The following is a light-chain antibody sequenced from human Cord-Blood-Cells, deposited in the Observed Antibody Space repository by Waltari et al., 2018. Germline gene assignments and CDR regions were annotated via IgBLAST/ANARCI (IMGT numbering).Light chain of an antibody. CDR2: EGS. Sequence: QSALTQPASVSGSPGQSITTSCPGTSSDVGSHNLVSWYQQHPGKAPKLMIYEGSKRPSGVSNRFSGSKSGNTASLTISGLQAEDEADYYCCSYAGSSTWVFGGGTKLTVL. V-gene: IGLV2-23*01. CDR3: CSYAGSSTWV. J-gene: IGLJ3*02. CDR1: SSDVGSHNL.